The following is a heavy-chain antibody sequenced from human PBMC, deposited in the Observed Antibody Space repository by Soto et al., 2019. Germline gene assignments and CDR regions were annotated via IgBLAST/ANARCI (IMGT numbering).Heavy chain of an antibody. CDR3: AKHPSTGSADY. V-gene: IGHV3-23*01. J-gene: IGHJ4*03. CDR2: LSKDGANE. CDR1: GSLVYNYL. Sequence: PAVSVRLSCTACGSLVYNYLVNWVRQAPGKGLEWVSTLSKDGANEHYAYSVKGRFTISRDGSKNTLYLQMNSLRAEDTSMYYCAKHPSTGSADYLGNRTQVPVSS. D-gene: IGHD3-9*01.